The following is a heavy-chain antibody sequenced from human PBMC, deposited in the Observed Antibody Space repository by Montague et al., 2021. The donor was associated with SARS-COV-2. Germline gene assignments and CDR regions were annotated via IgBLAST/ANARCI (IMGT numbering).Heavy chain of an antibody. CDR3: ARDRPPVATTFYYYYYGMDV. D-gene: IGHD5-12*01. CDR1: GGSISSYY. J-gene: IGHJ6*02. CDR2: IYTSGST. V-gene: IGHV4-4*07. Sequence: SETLSLTCTVSGGSISSYYWSWIRQPAGKGLEWIGRIYTSGSTNYNPSLKSRVTISVDTSKNQFSLKLSSVTAADTAVYYCARDRPPVATTFYYYYYGMDVWGQGTTVTVSS.